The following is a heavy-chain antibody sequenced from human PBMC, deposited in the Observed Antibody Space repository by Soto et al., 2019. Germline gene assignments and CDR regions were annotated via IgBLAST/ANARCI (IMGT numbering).Heavy chain of an antibody. J-gene: IGHJ3*02. CDR3: ARRRVWELPRYDAFHI. V-gene: IGHV3-53*01. CDR1: GFTVSSNY. CDR2: IYSGGST. D-gene: IGHD1-26*01. Sequence: GGSLRLSCAASGFTVSSNYTSWVRQAPGKGLEWVSVIYSGGSTYYADSVKGRFTISRDNSKNTLYLQMNSLRAEDTAVYYCARRRVWELPRYDAFHICGQGTMATF.